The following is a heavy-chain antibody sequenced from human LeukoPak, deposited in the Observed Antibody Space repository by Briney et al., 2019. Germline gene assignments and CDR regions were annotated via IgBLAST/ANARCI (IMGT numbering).Heavy chain of an antibody. D-gene: IGHD3-10*01. CDR3: ARDKGPYYYGSGSYYNPIY. J-gene: IGHJ4*02. CDR2: ISSDGSKN. Sequence: GGSLRLSCAASGFTFTNYAMYWVRQTPGKGLEWVALISSDGSKNIYADPVKGRFTVSRDKSKNTLYLQMNSLRAEDTAVYYCARDKGPYYYGSGSYYNPIYWGQGTLVTVSS. V-gene: IGHV3-30*03. CDR1: GFTFTNYA.